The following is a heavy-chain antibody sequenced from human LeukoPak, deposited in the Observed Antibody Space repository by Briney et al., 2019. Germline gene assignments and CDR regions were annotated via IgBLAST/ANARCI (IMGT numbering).Heavy chain of an antibody. J-gene: IGHJ3*02. V-gene: IGHV1-2*06. D-gene: IGHD4-17*01. CDR3: ARGYGDFNVFDI. CDR1: GYTFTGYY. CDR2: INPNSGGT. Sequence: ASVKVSCKASGYTFTGYYMHWVRQAPGQGLEWMGRINPNSGGTNYVQKFQGRVTMTRDTSISTAYMEMSRLRSDDTAVYYCARGYGDFNVFDIWGQGTMVTVSS.